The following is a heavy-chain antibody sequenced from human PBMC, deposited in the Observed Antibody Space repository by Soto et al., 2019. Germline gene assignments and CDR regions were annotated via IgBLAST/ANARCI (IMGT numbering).Heavy chain of an antibody. CDR3: ARDQGITTFGVYSMYYYGMDV. CDR1: GFTFTSSA. J-gene: IGHJ6*02. Sequence: ASVKVSCKASGFTFTSSAVQWVRQARGQRLEWIGWIVVGSGNTNYAQKFQERVTITRDMSTSTAYMELRSLRSDDTAVYYCARDQGITTFGVYSMYYYGMDVWG. CDR2: IVVGSGNT. D-gene: IGHD3-3*01. V-gene: IGHV1-58*01.